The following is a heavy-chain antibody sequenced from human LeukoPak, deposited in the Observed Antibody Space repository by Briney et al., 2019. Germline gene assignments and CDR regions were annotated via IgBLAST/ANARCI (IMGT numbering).Heavy chain of an antibody. D-gene: IGHD2-15*01. J-gene: IGHJ4*02. CDR1: AFTFSNYS. CDR3: ARNRRYSTFDY. V-gene: IGHV3-7*01. Sequence: PGGSLRLSCAASAFTFSNYSMSWVRQAPGKGLEWVANIKEDGSEINYVDSVKGRFTISRDNAKNSLYLQMNSLRVDDTAVYYCARNRRYSTFDYWGEGTLVTVSS. CDR2: IKEDGSEI.